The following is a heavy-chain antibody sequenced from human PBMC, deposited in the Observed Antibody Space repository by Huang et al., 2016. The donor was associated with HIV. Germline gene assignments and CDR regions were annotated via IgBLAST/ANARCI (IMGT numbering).Heavy chain of an antibody. CDR1: GYNFTSYD. Sequence: QVQLVQSGAEVKKPGASVKVSCKASGYNFTSYDINWVRQATGQGLEWMGWMNPNSGKSGYAQKFQGRVSMTRNTSMSTAYMELSGLRSEDTAVYYCARGYCTGGTCYLYFDFWGQGTLVTVS. D-gene: IGHD2-15*01. V-gene: IGHV1-8*01. CDR2: MNPNSGKS. J-gene: IGHJ4*02. CDR3: ARGYCTGGTCYLYFDF.